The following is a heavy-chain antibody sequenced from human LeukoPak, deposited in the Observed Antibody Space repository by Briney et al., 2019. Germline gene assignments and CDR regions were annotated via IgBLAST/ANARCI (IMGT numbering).Heavy chain of an antibody. CDR3: ARERLGVVVVPAAIVYYYYYMDV. CDR2: IYYSGST. CDR1: GGSVSSSSYY. D-gene: IGHD2-2*02. Sequence: SETLSLTCTVSGGSVSSSSYYWGWIRQPPGKGLEWIGSIYYSGSTYYNPSLKSRVTISVDTSKNQFSLKLSSVTAADTAVYYCARERLGVVVVPAAIVYYYYYMDVWGKGTTVTVSS. J-gene: IGHJ6*03. V-gene: IGHV4-39*07.